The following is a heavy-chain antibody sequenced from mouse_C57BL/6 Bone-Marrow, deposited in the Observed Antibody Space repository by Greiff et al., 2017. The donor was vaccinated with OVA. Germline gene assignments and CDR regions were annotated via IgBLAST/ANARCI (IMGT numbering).Heavy chain of an antibody. V-gene: IGHV2-6-1*01. Sequence: VKLMESGPGLVAPSQSLSITCTVSGFSLTSYGVHWVRQPPGKGLEWLVVIWSDGSTTYNSALKSSLSISKDNSKSQVFLKMNSLQTDDTAMYYCARQGDYDGTTWYFDVWGTGTTVTVSS. D-gene: IGHD1-1*01. CDR2: IWSDGST. CDR1: GFSLTSYG. CDR3: ARQGDYDGTTWYFDV. J-gene: IGHJ1*03.